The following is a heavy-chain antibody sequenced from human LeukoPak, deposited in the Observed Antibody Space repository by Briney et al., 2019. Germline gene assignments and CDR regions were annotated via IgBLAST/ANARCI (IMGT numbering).Heavy chain of an antibody. CDR1: GYTFTSYY. D-gene: IGHD3-3*01. V-gene: IGHV1-46*01. CDR2: INPSGGST. J-gene: IGHJ4*02. CDR3: ARDQYYDFWSGSSRGLDY. Sequence: ASVTVSCKASGYTFTSYYMHWVRQAPGQGLEWMGIINPSGGSTSYAQKFQGRVTMTRDTSTSTVYMELSSLRSEDTAVYYCARDQYYDFWSGSSRGLDYWGQGTLVTVSS.